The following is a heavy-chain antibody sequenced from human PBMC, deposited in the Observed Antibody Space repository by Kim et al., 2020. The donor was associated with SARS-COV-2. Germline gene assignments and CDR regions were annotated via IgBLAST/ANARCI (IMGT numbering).Heavy chain of an antibody. D-gene: IGHD4-17*01. Sequence: GSTNYADSVGGRFPIPRDNSRNTLYLEMNSRRADDTAGYYGVRKYYGDLDIWGQGTLVTVSS. J-gene: IGHJ4*02. CDR2: GST. CDR3: VRKYYGDLDI. V-gene: IGHV3-23*01.